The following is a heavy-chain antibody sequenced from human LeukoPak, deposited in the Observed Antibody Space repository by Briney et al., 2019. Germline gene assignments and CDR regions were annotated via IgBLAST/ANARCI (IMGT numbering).Heavy chain of an antibody. CDR3: ARGTSFGAY. D-gene: IGHD3-16*01. Sequence: PGGSLRLSCAASGFTFSSYAMHWVRQAPGKGLEWVANIKEDGSEKYYVDSVRGRFIISRDNAKNSLYLQMNSLRGEDTAVYYCARGTSFGAYWGQGTLVTVSS. V-gene: IGHV3-7*03. CDR1: GFTFSSYA. J-gene: IGHJ4*02. CDR2: IKEDGSEK.